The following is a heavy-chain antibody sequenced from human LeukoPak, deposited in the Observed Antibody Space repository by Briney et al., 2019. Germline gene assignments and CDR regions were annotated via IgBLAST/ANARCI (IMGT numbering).Heavy chain of an antibody. CDR2: ISYDGSNK. V-gene: IGHV3-30*04. J-gene: IGHJ5*02. D-gene: IGHD2-15*01. CDR3: ARIYCSGGSCNH. Sequence: GRSLRLSCAASGFTFSSYAMHWVRQAPGKGLEWVAVISYDGSNKYYADSVKGRFTISRDNSKNTLYLQMNSLRAEDTAVYYCARIYCSGGSCNHWGQGTLVTVSS. CDR1: GFTFSSYA.